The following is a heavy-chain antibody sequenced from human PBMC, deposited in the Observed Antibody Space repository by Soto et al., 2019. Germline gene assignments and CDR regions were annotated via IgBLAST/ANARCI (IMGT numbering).Heavy chain of an antibody. CDR2: IPSRGRP. Sequence: QVQLRESGPGLVKPSQTLSLTCSVSGASVAGGSYYWSWVRQPPGKGLEWIGYIPSRGRPFYNPSLTSRGTISADTSKNQLSLQLTSVTAADKAVYYCARDTYSGYDFGLWGQGTLVTVSS. J-gene: IGHJ5*02. CDR3: ARDTYSGYDFGL. CDR1: GASVAGGSYY. V-gene: IGHV4-30-4*01. D-gene: IGHD5-12*01.